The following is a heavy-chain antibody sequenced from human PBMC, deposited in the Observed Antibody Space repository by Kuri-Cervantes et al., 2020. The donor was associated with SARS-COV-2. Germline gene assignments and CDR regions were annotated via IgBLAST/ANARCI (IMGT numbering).Heavy chain of an antibody. D-gene: IGHD2-2*01. CDR3: AREVLPAAHSNYYYYMDV. Sequence: ASVKVSCKASGGTFSSYAISWVRQAPGQGLEWMGWMNPNSGNTGYAQKFQGRVTMTRNTSISTAYMELSSLRSEDTAVYYCAREVLPAAHSNYYYYMDVWGKGTTVTVSS. CDR2: MNPNSGNT. CDR1: GGTFSSYA. J-gene: IGHJ6*03. V-gene: IGHV1-8*02.